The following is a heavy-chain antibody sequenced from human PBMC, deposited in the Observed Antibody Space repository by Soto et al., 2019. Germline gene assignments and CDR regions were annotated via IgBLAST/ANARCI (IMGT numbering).Heavy chain of an antibody. Sequence: EVQLLESGGGLVQPGGSLRLSCAASGFTFSTYAMSWVRQAPGKGLEWVSAIGSDGTAIQYANFVKGRFTISKDNSKDTLSFQMNSRRAEDTAVYYCARPGLTVPGTRYFDRWGQGTLVTVSS. CDR3: ARPGLTVPGTRYFDR. J-gene: IGHJ4*02. D-gene: IGHD6-19*01. CDR1: GFTFSTYA. CDR2: IGSDGTAI. V-gene: IGHV3-23*05.